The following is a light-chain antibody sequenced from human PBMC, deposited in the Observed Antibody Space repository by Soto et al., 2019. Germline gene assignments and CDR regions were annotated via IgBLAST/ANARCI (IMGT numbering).Light chain of an antibody. CDR2: DAS. Sequence: EIVLTQSPATLSLSPGERATLSCRASQSVSSYLAWYQQKPGQAPRLLIYDASNRATGIPARFSGSGSGPDFTLTISSLEPEDFAVYYWQQRSNWPPYTFGQGTKLEIK. CDR1: QSVSSY. V-gene: IGKV3-11*01. CDR3: QQRSNWPPYT. J-gene: IGKJ2*01.